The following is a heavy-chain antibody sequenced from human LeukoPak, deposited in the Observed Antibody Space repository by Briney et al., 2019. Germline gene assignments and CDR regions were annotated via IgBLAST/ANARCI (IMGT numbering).Heavy chain of an antibody. CDR3: ARATKYQLLPNDAFDI. CDR2: TSTYDANT. CDR1: GYTFTSYG. J-gene: IGHJ3*02. V-gene: IGHV1-18*01. Sequence: ASVKVSCKASGYTFTSYGISWARQAPGQGLEWVGWTSTYDANTNYAQKLQGRVTMTTDTSTSTAYMELRSLRSDDTAVYYCARATKYQLLPNDAFDIWGQGTMVTVSS. D-gene: IGHD2-2*01.